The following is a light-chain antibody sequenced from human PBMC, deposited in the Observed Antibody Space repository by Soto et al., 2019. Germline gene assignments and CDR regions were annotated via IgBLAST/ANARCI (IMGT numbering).Light chain of an antibody. CDR2: DVS. Sequence: QSALTQPASVSGSPGQSITISCTGTSSDVGGYNYVSWYQQYPGKAPKLMIYDVSNRPSGVSNRFSGSKSGNTASLTISGLQVEDESDYYCSSYTGSSTYVFGTGTKLTVL. CDR3: SSYTGSSTYV. CDR1: SSDVGGYNY. V-gene: IGLV2-14*01. J-gene: IGLJ1*01.